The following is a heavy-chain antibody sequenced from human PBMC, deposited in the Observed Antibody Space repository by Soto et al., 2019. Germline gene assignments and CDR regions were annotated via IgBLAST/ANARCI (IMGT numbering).Heavy chain of an antibody. J-gene: IGHJ6*02. Sequence: ASVKVSCKASGYTFTGYYMHWVRQAPGQGLEWMGWINPNSGGTNYAQKFQGRVTMTRDTSISTAYMELSRLRSDDTAVYYCARESGSPQGNYGMDVWGQGNTVTVSS. CDR3: ARESGSPQGNYGMDV. CDR1: GYTFTGYY. V-gene: IGHV1-2*02. CDR2: INPNSGGT. D-gene: IGHD3-22*01.